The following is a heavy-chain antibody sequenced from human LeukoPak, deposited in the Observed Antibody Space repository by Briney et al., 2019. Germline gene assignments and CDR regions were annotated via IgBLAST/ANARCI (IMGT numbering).Heavy chain of an antibody. J-gene: IGHJ3*01. CDR3: ARDLYYYGSGSYYDVFDV. D-gene: IGHD3-10*01. CDR1: GYTFTNYG. CDR2: ISAYKGNT. Sequence: GASVKVSCKASGYTFTNYGISWVRQAPGQGLEWMGWISAYKGNTYYAQKLQGRVTMTTDTSTSTAYMELRSLRSDDTAIYYCARDLYYYGSGSYYDVFDVWGQGTMVTASS. V-gene: IGHV1-18*01.